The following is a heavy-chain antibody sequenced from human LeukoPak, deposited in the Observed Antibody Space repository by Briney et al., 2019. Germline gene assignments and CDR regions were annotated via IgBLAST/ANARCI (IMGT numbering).Heavy chain of an antibody. CDR1: GYSFILYG. J-gene: IGHJ4*02. Sequence: ASVKVSCKTSGYSFILYGISWVRQAPGQGPEWMGWISTSTGDTKYTQKFQGRVTMTRNTSISTAYMELSSLRSEDTAVYYCARPTYYGDYEPFDYWGQGTLVTVSS. CDR3: ARPTYYGDYEPFDY. CDR2: ISTSTGDT. D-gene: IGHD4-17*01. V-gene: IGHV1-18*01.